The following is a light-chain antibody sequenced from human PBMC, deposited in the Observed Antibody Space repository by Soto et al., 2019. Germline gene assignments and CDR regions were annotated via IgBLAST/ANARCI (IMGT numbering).Light chain of an antibody. CDR1: QGISSW. V-gene: IGKV1-12*01. CDR2: AAS. CDR3: QQADTFPLT. J-gene: IGKJ4*01. Sequence: DIQMTQSPSSVSASVGDRVTITCRASQGISSWVAWYQQKPGKAPNLLIYAASSLQSGVPSRFSGSGSGTEITLTLSSLEPEDFATYYCQQADTFPLTFGGGTKVEIK.